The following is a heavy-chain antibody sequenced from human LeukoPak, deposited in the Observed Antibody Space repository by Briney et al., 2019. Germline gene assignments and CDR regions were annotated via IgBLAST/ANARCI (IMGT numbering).Heavy chain of an antibody. D-gene: IGHD2-15*01. Sequence: GASVKVSCKASGYTFTVYYIHWVRQARGQGLEWMGWINPKSGGTNYAQKFQGRVTMARDTSTSTAYMELNRLTSDDTAVYYCAIIGSTRDSCYWGQGTLVTISS. J-gene: IGHJ4*02. V-gene: IGHV1-2*02. CDR2: INPKSGGT. CDR3: AIIGSTRDSCY. CDR1: GYTFTVYY.